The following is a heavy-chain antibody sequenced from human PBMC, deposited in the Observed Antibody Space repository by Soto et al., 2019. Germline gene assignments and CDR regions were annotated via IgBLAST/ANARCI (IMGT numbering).Heavy chain of an antibody. J-gene: IGHJ4*01. V-gene: IGHV3-9*01. D-gene: IGHD3-10*01. CDR1: GFTFDDNA. Sequence: HPGGSLRLSCAVSGFTFDDNAMHWVRQAPEKGLEWVSGINWKSDIGYVDSVKGRFTVSRDNAKNSLYLQMDSLRAEDTAVYYCARDSGYGSGSSVNHYLDCWGRGTLVTVSS. CDR3: ARDSGYGSGSSVNHYLDC. CDR2: INWKSDI.